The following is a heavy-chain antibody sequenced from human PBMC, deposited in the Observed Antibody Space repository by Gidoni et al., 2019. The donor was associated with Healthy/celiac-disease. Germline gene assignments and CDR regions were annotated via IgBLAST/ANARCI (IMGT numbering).Heavy chain of an antibody. V-gene: IGHV1-2*04. CDR3: ARAPYYDRGYYYYGMDV. CDR1: GYTFTGYY. Sequence: QVQLVQSGAEVKKPGASVKVSCKASGYTFTGYYMHWVRQAPGQGLEWMGWINPNSGGTNYAQKFQGWVTMTRDTSISTAYMELSRLRSDDTAVYYCARAPYYDRGYYYYGMDVWGQGTTVTVSS. D-gene: IGHD3-22*01. CDR2: INPNSGGT. J-gene: IGHJ6*02.